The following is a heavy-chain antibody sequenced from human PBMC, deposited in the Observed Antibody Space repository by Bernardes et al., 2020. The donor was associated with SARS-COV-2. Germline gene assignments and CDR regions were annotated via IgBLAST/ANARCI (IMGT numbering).Heavy chain of an antibody. CDR1: GFTFSSYA. CDR3: ARGPAYSSSSADY. Sequence: GGSLRLSCAASGFTFSSYAMHWVRQAPGKGLEWVAVISYDGSNKYYADSVKGRFTISRDNSKNTLYLQMNSLRAEDTAVYYCARGPAYSSSSADYWGQGTLVTVSS. D-gene: IGHD6-6*01. CDR2: ISYDGSNK. J-gene: IGHJ4*02. V-gene: IGHV3-30*04.